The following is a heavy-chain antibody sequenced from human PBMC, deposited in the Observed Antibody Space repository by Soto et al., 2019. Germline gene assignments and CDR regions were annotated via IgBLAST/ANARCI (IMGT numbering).Heavy chain of an antibody. J-gene: IGHJ4*02. CDR3: ARDLGGFPDY. CDR2: ISAYNGNR. CDR1: GYSFTSYG. V-gene: IGHV1-18*01. D-gene: IGHD5-12*01. Sequence: QVQLVQSGAEVKKPGASVKVSCKASGYSFTSYGISWVRQAPGQGLEWMGWISAYNGNRKYAQKFQGRVTMTTDTSTSTAYMELRSVRADDTAVYYCARDLGGFPDYWGQGTLVTVSS.